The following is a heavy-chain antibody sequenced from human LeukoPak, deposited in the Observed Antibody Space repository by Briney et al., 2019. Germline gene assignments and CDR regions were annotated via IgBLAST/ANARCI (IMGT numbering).Heavy chain of an antibody. CDR2: INTSGST. CDR3: VSAKFLVRGVSWFDP. D-gene: IGHD3-10*01. CDR1: GGSISSGSYY. J-gene: IGHJ5*02. V-gene: IGHV4-61*02. Sequence: SETLSLTCTVSGGSISSGSYYWSWIRQPAGKGLEWIGRINTSGSTNYNPSLKSRVTISVDASKNQFSLKLTSVTAADTAVYYCVSAKFLVRGVSWFDPWGQGTLVTVSS.